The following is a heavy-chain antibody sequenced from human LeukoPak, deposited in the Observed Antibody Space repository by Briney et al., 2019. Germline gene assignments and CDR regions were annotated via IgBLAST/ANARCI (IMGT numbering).Heavy chain of an antibody. CDR1: GFTFSNAW. V-gene: IGHV3-15*01. Sequence: PGGSLRLSCAASGFTFSNAWMSWVRQAPGKGLEWVGRIKSKTDGGTTDYAAPVKGRSTISRDDSKNTLYLQMNSLKTEDTAVYYCTTDRFWSGSDYWGQGTLVTVSS. CDR2: IKSKTDGGTT. J-gene: IGHJ4*02. CDR3: TTDRFWSGSDY. D-gene: IGHD3-3*01.